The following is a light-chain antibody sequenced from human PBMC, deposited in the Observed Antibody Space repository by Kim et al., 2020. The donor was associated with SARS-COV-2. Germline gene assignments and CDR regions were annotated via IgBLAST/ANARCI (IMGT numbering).Light chain of an antibody. Sequence: QSITISCTGTSSGVGGYDYVSWYQQHPDKAPELVIYDVSNRPSGVSARFSDTKAGNTASLTISGLQSEDEADYCCSSFAGTHLYDFGTGTKVTGL. V-gene: IGLV2-14*03. J-gene: IGLJ1*01. CDR1: SSGVGGYDY. CDR2: DVS. CDR3: SSFAGTHLYD.